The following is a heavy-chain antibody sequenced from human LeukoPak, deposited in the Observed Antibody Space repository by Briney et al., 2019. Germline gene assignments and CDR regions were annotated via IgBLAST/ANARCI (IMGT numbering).Heavy chain of an antibody. CDR2: IYYPEST. V-gene: IGHV4-39*07. CDR1: GGSIRSTNYY. Sequence: SETLSLTCTVSGGSIRSTNYYWVWVRQPPGKGLEWIGTIYYPESTYYNPSLKSRVTISLDTSKKQFSLNLRSVTAADTAVYYCASSPPDYAELPLDIWGQGTMVTVSS. J-gene: IGHJ3*02. CDR3: ASSPPDYAELPLDI. D-gene: IGHD4/OR15-4a*01.